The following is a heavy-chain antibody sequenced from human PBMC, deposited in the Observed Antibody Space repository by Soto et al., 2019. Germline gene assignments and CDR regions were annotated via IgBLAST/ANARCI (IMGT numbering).Heavy chain of an antibody. D-gene: IGHD2-21*02. CDR3: ASSRPREAYFGGDCYSFGHYFDY. Sequence: PSETLSLTCTVSGGSISSYYWSWIRQPPGKGLEWIGYIYYSGSTNYNPSLKSRVTISVDTSKNQFSLKLSSVTAADTAVYYCASSRPREAYFGGDCYSFGHYFDYWGQGTLVTVSS. J-gene: IGHJ4*02. V-gene: IGHV4-59*01. CDR2: IYYSGST. CDR1: GGSISSYY.